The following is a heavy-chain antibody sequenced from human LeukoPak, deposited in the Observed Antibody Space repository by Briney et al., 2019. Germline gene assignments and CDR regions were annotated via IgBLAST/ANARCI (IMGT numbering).Heavy chain of an antibody. J-gene: IGHJ4*02. D-gene: IGHD6-13*01. CDR3: ARDFGGGQQLVSYYFDY. CDR1: GYTFTSYY. CDR2: INPSGGST. Sequence: GASVKVSCKASGYTFTSYYMHWVRQAPGQGLEWMGIINPSGGSTSYAQKFQGRVTMTRDMSTSTVYMELSSLRSEDTAVYYCARDFGGGQQLVSYYFDYWGQGTLVTVSS. V-gene: IGHV1-46*01.